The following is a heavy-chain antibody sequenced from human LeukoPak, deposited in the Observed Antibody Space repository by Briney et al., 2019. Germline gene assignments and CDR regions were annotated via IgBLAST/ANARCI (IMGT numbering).Heavy chain of an antibody. CDR1: GYTFTSNY. V-gene: IGHV1-46*01. J-gene: IGHJ5*02. D-gene: IGHD5-24*01. CDR3: ARDNSVRDEAWWFNH. CDR2: ISPSGGST. Sequence: ASVKVSCKAFGYTFTSNYIHWGRQAPGQGPEWMGVISPSGGSTTYAQKFQGRVTLTRYMATSTDYLELSSLRSEDTAVYYCARDNSVRDEAWWFNHWGQGTLVTVSS.